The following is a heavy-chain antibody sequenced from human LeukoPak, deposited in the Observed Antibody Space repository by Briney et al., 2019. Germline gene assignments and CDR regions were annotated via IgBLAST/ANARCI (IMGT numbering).Heavy chain of an antibody. J-gene: IGHJ4*02. Sequence: SETLSLTCTVSGGSISTSSYYWGWIRQPPGKGLEWIGEIYHSGSTNYNPSLQSRVTISVDKSKNQFSLKLSSVTAADTAVYYCARASHDYGDYSHFDYWGQGTLVTVSS. CDR2: IYHSGST. D-gene: IGHD4-17*01. CDR3: ARASHDYGDYSHFDY. CDR1: GGSISTSSYY. V-gene: IGHV4-39*07.